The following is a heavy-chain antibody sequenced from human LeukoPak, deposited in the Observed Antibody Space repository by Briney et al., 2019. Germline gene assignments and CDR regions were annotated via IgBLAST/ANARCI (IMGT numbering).Heavy chain of an antibody. V-gene: IGHV3-23*01. CDR2: XXGSGGST. CDR1: GFTFSSYA. J-gene: IGHJ6*03. D-gene: IGHD4-17*01. CDR3: AKVSSTVTTYYYYYMDV. Sequence: GGSLRLSCAASGFTFSSYAMSXXRQAPGKGLEXVXXXXGSGGSTYYADSVKGRFTISRDNSKNTLYLQVNSLRGEDTAVYYCAKVSSTVTTYYYYYMDVWGKGTTVTVSS.